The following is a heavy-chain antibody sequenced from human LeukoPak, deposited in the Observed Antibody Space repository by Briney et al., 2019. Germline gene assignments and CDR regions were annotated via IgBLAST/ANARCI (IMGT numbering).Heavy chain of an antibody. J-gene: IGHJ5*02. CDR3: AKDNIPQGIYNWFDP. D-gene: IGHD2-2*02. V-gene: IGHV3-9*01. CDR2: ISWNSGSI. Sequence: PGGSLRLSCAASGFTFSSYAMHWVRQAPGKGLEWVSGISWNSGSIGYADSVKGRFTISRDNAKNSLYLQMNSLRAEDTALYYCAKDNIPQGIYNWFDPWGQGTLVTVSS. CDR1: GFTFSSYA.